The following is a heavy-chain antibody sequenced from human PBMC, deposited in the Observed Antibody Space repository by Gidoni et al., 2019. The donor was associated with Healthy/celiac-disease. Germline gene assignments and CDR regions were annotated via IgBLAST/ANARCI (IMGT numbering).Heavy chain of an antibody. Sequence: EVQLVESGGGLVQPGGSLRLSCAASGFTFSSYWMHWVRQAPGKGLVWVSRINSDGSSTSYADSVKGRFTISRDNAKNTLYLQMNSLRAEDTAVYYCARSSIAGYYYYYGMDVWGQGTTVTVSS. D-gene: IGHD6-6*01. V-gene: IGHV3-74*01. CDR3: ARSSIAGYYYYYGMDV. CDR1: GFTFSSYW. CDR2: INSDGSST. J-gene: IGHJ6*02.